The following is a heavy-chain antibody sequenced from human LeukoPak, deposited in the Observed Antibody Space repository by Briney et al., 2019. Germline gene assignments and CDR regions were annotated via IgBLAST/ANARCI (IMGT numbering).Heavy chain of an antibody. V-gene: IGHV3-7*01. CDR1: GFTFSSYW. Sequence: GGSLRLSCAASGFTFSSYWMSSVRQAPGKGPEWVANIKRDGSEKYYVDSVRGGFTISRDNAKNSLYLQMNSLRAEDTAVYYCARAPLGRYCSGGSCYSSSGAVDFWGQGTMVTVSS. CDR2: IKRDGSEK. J-gene: IGHJ3*01. CDR3: ARAPLGRYCSGGSCYSSSGAVDF. D-gene: IGHD2-15*01.